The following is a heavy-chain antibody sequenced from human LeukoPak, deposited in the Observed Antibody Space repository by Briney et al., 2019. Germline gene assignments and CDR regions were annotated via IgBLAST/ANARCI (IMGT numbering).Heavy chain of an antibody. CDR1: GYTFTDYY. D-gene: IGHD2-15*01. CDR2: IDPKSGDT. J-gene: IGHJ6*02. CDR3: ARVPECSGGICYGMDV. V-gene: IGHV1-2*02. Sequence: ASVKVSCKASGYTFTDYYIHLVRQAPGQGLEWMGWIDPKSGDTNSAQKFQDRVTMTRDTSIGTAYMELSRLRSDDTAVYYCARVPECSGGICYGMDVWGHGTAVTVSS.